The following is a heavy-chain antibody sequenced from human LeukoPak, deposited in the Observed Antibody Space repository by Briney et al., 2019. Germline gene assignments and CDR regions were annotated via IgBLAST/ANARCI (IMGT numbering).Heavy chain of an antibody. CDR3: ASAQGTGDFDY. Sequence: PSETLSLICTVSGGSISSGSYYWSWIRQPAGKGLEWIGRIYTSGSTNYNPSLKSRVTISVDTPKNQFSLKLSSVTAADTAVYYCASAQGTGDFDYWGQGTLVTVSS. CDR2: IYTSGST. V-gene: IGHV4-61*02. J-gene: IGHJ4*02. D-gene: IGHD2-21*01. CDR1: GGSISSGSYY.